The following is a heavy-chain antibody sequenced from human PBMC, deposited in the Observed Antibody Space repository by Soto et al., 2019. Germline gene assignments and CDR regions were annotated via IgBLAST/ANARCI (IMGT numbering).Heavy chain of an antibody. CDR1: GGTFSSYA. CDR2: IIPIFGTA. CDR3: ARMKCSGGSCFGSWFDP. V-gene: IGHV1-69*01. Sequence: QVQLVQSGAEVKKPGSSVKVSCKASGGTFSSYAISWVRQAPGQGLEWMGGIIPIFGTANYAQKFQGRVTITADETTSTAYMELSSLRSEDTAVYYCARMKCSGGSCFGSWFDPWGQGTLVTVSS. D-gene: IGHD2-15*01. J-gene: IGHJ5*02.